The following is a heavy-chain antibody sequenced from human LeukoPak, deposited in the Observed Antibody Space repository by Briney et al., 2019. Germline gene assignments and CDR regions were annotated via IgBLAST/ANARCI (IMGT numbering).Heavy chain of an antibody. CDR1: GFTFSSDA. CDR2: ISYDRSNK. Sequence: GGSLRVSCAASGFTFSSDAMHWARQAPGKGLEWVAVISYDRSNKYYADSVKGRFTISRDNSKNTLYLQMNSLRAEGTAVYYCARDHGRLRLGESTNWFDPWGQGTLVTASS. D-gene: IGHD3-16*01. V-gene: IGHV3-30-3*01. J-gene: IGHJ5*02. CDR3: ARDHGRLRLGESTNWFDP.